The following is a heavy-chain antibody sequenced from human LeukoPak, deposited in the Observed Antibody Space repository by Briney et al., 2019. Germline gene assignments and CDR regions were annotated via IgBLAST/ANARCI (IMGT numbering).Heavy chain of an antibody. J-gene: IGHJ4*02. CDR3: AKDPRRLWFGELNSYFDY. CDR2: ISGSGGST. V-gene: IGHV3-23*01. Sequence: GGSLRLSCAASGSTFSSYAMSWVRQAPGKGLEWVSAISGSGGSTYYADSVKGRFTISRDNSKNTLYLQMNSLRAEDTAVYYCAKDPRRLWFGELNSYFDYWGQGTLVTVSS. CDR1: GSTFSSYA. D-gene: IGHD3-10*01.